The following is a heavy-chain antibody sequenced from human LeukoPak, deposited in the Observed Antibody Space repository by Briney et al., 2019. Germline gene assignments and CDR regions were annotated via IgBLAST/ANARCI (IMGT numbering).Heavy chain of an antibody. D-gene: IGHD2-2*01. J-gene: IGHJ5*02. CDR2: IYTSGST. CDR1: GGSISSYY. Sequence: PSETLSLTCTVSGGSISSYYWSWIRQPAGKGLEWIARIYTSGSTNYNPSLKSRVTMSVDTSKNQFSLKLSSVTAADTAVYYCARESSIVVVPAANRRGNWFDPWGQGTLVTVSS. V-gene: IGHV4-4*07. CDR3: ARESSIVVVPAANRRGNWFDP.